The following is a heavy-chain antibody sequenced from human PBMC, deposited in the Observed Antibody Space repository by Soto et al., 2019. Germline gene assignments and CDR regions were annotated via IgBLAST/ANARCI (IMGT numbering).Heavy chain of an antibody. CDR2: IIPIFGTA. Sequence: SVKVSCKASGGTFSSYAISWVRQAPGQGLEWMGGIIPIFGTANYAQKFQGRVTITADESTSTAYMELSSLRSEDTAVYYCARGTYYDFWSGFFYWGQGTLVTVSS. J-gene: IGHJ4*02. V-gene: IGHV1-69*13. D-gene: IGHD3-3*01. CDR1: GGTFSSYA. CDR3: ARGTYYDFWSGFFY.